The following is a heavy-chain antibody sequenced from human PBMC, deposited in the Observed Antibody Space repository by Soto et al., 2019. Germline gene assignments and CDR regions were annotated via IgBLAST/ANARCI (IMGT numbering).Heavy chain of an antibody. CDR3: ARAWLEVVSRSWNSPYNYYYDGVEV. V-gene: IGHV4-59*01. J-gene: IGHJ6*01. D-gene: IGHD6-13*01. CDR1: GGSISSYY. Sequence: SETLSLTCTVSGGSISSYYWSWIRQPPGKGLEWIGYIYYSGSTNYNPSLKSRVTISVDTSKNQFSLKLSSVTAADTAVYYWARAWLEVVSRSWNSPYNYYYDGVEVCVQG. CDR2: IYYSGST.